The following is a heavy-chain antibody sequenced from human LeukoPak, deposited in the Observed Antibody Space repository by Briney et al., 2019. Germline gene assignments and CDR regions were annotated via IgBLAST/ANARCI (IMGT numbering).Heavy chain of an antibody. D-gene: IGHD6-19*01. J-gene: IGHJ4*02. CDR3: ARDEQWLVLDFDY. CDR2: ISYDGSNK. CDR1: GFTFSSYG. Sequence: PGRSLRLSCAASGFTFSSYGMHWVRQAPGKGLEWVAVISYDGSNKYYADSVKGRFTISRDNSKNTLYLQMNSLRAEDTAVYYCARDEQWLVLDFDYWGQGTLVTVPS. V-gene: IGHV3-30*03.